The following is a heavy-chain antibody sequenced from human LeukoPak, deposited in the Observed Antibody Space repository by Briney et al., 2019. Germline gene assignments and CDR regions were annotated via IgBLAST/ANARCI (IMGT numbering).Heavy chain of an antibody. CDR2: IYYSGST. Sequence: SETLSLTCTVSGGSISSSSYYWGWIRQPPGKGPEWIGSIYYSGSTHYNPSLKSRVTISVDTSKNQFSLKLSSVTAADTAVYYCARQSTADVWGKGTTVTVSS. D-gene: IGHD2-2*01. CDR3: ARQSTADV. CDR1: GGSISSSSYY. V-gene: IGHV4-39*01. J-gene: IGHJ6*04.